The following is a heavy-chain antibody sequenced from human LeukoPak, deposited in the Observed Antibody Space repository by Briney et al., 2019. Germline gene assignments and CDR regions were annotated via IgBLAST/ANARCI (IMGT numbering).Heavy chain of an antibody. D-gene: IGHD6-13*01. CDR1: GFTFSSYS. CDR2: ISSSSSYI. Sequence: GALRLSCAASGFTFSSYSMNWVRQAPGKGLEWVSSISSSSSYIYYADSVKGRFTISRDNAKNSLYLQMNSLRAEDTAVYYCARDRRYSSSWFGYWGQGTPVTVSS. V-gene: IGHV3-21*01. CDR3: ARDRRYSSSWFGY. J-gene: IGHJ4*02.